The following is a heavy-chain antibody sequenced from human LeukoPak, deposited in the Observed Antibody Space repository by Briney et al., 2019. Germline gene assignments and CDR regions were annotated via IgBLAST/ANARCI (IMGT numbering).Heavy chain of an antibody. CDR1: GFTFSSYS. J-gene: IGHJ3*02. D-gene: IGHD3-22*01. Sequence: GGSLRLSCAASGFTFSSYSMNWVRQAPGKGLEWVSSISSSSSYIYYADSVKGRFTISRDNAKNSLYLQMNSLRAEDTAVYYCARVPIPYSTYYYDSSGPSDAFDIWGQGTMVTVSS. V-gene: IGHV3-21*01. CDR3: ARVPIPYSTYYYDSSGPSDAFDI. CDR2: ISSSSSYI.